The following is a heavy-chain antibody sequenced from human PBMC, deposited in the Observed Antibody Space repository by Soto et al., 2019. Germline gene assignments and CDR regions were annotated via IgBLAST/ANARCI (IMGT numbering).Heavy chain of an antibody. Sequence: QVQLQEAGPGLVRPSQTLSLPCTVAGGSMSENDYYWSWLRQSPGQGLQWIGYIYDTWTTSYSPSLKSRVTMSADTSRNQFSLKLTSVTAADTALYFCARGIVRGGFDIWGQGPLVTVSS. D-gene: IGHD3-10*02. J-gene: IGHJ3*02. V-gene: IGHV4-30-4*01. CDR2: IYDTWTT. CDR1: GGSMSENDYY. CDR3: ARGIVRGGFDI.